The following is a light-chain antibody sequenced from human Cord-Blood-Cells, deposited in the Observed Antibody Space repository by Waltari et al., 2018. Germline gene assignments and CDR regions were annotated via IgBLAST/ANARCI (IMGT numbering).Light chain of an antibody. V-gene: IGKV2-28*01. CDR2: LGS. J-gene: IGKJ2*01. CDR3: MQALQTPYT. Sequence: DIVMTQSPLSLPVTPGEPASISCRSSQSLLHSNGYNYLDWYLQKPGQSPQLLIYLGSNRASGVPDRFSGSGAGTEFTLKISRVEAEDVGVYYCMQALQTPYTFGQGTKLESK. CDR1: QSLLHSNGYNY.